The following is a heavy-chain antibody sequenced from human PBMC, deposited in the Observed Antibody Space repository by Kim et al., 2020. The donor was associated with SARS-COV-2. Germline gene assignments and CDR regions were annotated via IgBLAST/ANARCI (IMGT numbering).Heavy chain of an antibody. D-gene: IGHD1-7*01. Sequence: SETLSLTCSVSGASITAYYWSWIRQPPGKGLEWIGYVHYTGSTNYNPSLESRVDMSVDTSKNQFSLRLTSVSAADTAVYYCAREGDWNYANWFDLWGQG. V-gene: IGHV4-59*12. CDR3: AREGDWNYANWFDL. CDR2: VHYTGST. CDR1: GASITAYY. J-gene: IGHJ5*02.